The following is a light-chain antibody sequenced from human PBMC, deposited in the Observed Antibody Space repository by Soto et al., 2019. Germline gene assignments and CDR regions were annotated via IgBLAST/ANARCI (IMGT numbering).Light chain of an antibody. CDR2: QVT. V-gene: IGLV2-14*01. CDR1: SSDIGHYDY. Sequence: QSVLTQPASVSGSPGQSITISCTGTSSDIGHYDYVSWYQQHPGKAPKLMIYQVTTRPSGVSNRYSGSKSGNSASLTISGLEADDEGDYYCCSLTTRNTLVFGGGTKLTVL. CDR3: CSLTTRNTLV. J-gene: IGLJ1*01.